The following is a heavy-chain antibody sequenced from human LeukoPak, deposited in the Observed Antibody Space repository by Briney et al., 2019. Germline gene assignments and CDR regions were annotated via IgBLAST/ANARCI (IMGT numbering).Heavy chain of an antibody. Sequence: ASVTVSFKASGYTFTIYGISWVRQAPGQGLEGLGWIGACNGNTNYAQKLQGRVTMTTDTSTSTAYMELRSLRSDDTAVYYCTRAYRAVAGKVDWFDPWGQGTLVTVSS. V-gene: IGHV1-18*01. CDR3: TRAYRAVAGKVDWFDP. CDR2: IGACNGNT. J-gene: IGHJ5*02. D-gene: IGHD6-19*01. CDR1: GYTFTIYG.